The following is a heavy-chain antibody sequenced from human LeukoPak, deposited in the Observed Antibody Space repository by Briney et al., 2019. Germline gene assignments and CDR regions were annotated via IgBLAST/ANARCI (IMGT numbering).Heavy chain of an antibody. J-gene: IGHJ3*02. V-gene: IGHV3-21*01. CDR2: ISSSSSYI. CDR1: GFTFSSYS. D-gene: IGHD1-26*01. Sequence: GGSLRLSCAASGFTFSSYSMNWVRQAPGKGLEWVSSISSSSSYIYYADSVKGRFTISRDNAKNSLYLQMNSLRAEDTAVYYCARDRRELLRDAFDIWGQGTMVTVSS. CDR3: ARDRRELLRDAFDI.